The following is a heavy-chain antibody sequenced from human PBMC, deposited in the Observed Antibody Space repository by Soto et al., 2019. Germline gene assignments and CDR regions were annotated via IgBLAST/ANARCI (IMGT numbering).Heavy chain of an antibody. V-gene: IGHV3-30-3*01. CDR3: ARNGGGVATIRPPASYYYYYGMDV. J-gene: IGHJ6*02. CDR1: GFTFSSYA. D-gene: IGHD5-12*01. CDR2: ISYDGSNK. Sequence: QVQLVESGGGVVQPGRSLRLSCAASGFTFSSYAMHWVRQAPGKGLEWVAVISYDGSNKYYADSVKGRFTISRDNSKNTLYLQMNSLRAEDTAVYYCARNGGGVATIRPPASYYYYYGMDVWGQGTTVTVSS.